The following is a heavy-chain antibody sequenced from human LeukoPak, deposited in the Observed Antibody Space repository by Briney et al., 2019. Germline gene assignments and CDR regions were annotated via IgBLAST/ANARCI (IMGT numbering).Heavy chain of an antibody. J-gene: IGHJ4*02. D-gene: IGHD2-2*01. V-gene: IGHV3-30*18. Sequence: GGSLRLSCAASGFTFSSYGMHWVRQAPGKGLEWVAVISYDGSNKYYADSVKGRFTISRDNSKNTLYLQMNSLRAEDTAVYYCAKGFIPAAIFWVLDYWDQGTLVTVSS. CDR1: GFTFSSYG. CDR2: ISYDGSNK. CDR3: AKGFIPAAIFWVLDY.